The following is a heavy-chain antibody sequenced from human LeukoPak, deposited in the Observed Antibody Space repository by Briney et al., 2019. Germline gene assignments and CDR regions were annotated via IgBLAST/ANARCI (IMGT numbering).Heavy chain of an antibody. V-gene: IGHV3-23*01. D-gene: IGHD3-10*02. CDR2: ISDTGATK. CDR3: AELGITMIGGV. Sequence: GGSLRLSCAASGFIFSTYSMSWVRQAPGKGLEWVSVISDTGATKFYADSVKGRFTIPRDNAKNSLYLQMNSLRAEDTAVYYCAELGITMIGGVWGKGTTVTISS. J-gene: IGHJ6*04. CDR1: GFIFSTYS.